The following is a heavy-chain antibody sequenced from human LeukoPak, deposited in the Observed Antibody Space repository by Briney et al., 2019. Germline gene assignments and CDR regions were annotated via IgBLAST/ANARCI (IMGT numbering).Heavy chain of an antibody. D-gene: IGHD3-10*01. J-gene: IGHJ4*02. Sequence: PGGSLRLSCAASGFTLSNYAMYWVRQAPGKGLVWVSRFTSDGSSTIYADSVKGRFTISGDNSKNTLYLQMNSLRAEDTAVYYCAKGVFTMVRGVISPFHYWGQGTLVTVSS. CDR3: AKGVFTMVRGVISPFHY. V-gene: IGHV3-74*01. CDR1: GFTLSNYA. CDR2: FTSDGSST.